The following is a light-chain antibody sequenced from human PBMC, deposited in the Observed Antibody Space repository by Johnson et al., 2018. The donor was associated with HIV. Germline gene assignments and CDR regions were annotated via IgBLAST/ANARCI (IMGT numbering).Light chain of an antibody. CDR2: DNN. Sequence: VSAAPGQKVTISCSGSSSNIGNNYVSWYQQLPGTAPKLLIYDNNNRPSGIPDRFSGSKSGTSATLGITGLQTGDEADYYCGTWDSSLSAGGANYVFGTGTKVTVL. J-gene: IGLJ1*01. V-gene: IGLV1-51*01. CDR1: SSNIGNNY. CDR3: GTWDSSLSAGGANYV.